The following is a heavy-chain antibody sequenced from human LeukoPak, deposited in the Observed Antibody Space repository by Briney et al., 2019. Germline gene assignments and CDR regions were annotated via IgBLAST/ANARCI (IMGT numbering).Heavy chain of an antibody. CDR1: GYTFTSYY. Sequence: ASVKVSCKASGYTFTSYYMHWVRQAPGQGLEWMGIINPSGGSTSYAQKFQGRVTMTRDTSTCTVYMELSSLRSEDTAVYYCARDRGLGYCSSTSCRGNYFDYWGQGTLVTVSS. D-gene: IGHD2-2*01. CDR2: INPSGGST. J-gene: IGHJ4*02. V-gene: IGHV1-46*01. CDR3: ARDRGLGYCSSTSCRGNYFDY.